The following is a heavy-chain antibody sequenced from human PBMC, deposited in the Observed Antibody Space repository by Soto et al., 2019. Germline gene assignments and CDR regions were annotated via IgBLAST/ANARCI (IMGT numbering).Heavy chain of an antibody. V-gene: IGHV3-21*01. Sequence: EMQLVESGGGLVKPGGSLRLSCAASGFIFNTYSMDWVRQAPGKGLEWVASISPSGSYMYYGDSLKGRFTVSRDNAKNSLYLQMDSLRVDDTAIYYCARFGLVTFDCWGQGTLVTVSS. CDR3: ARFGLVTFDC. CDR1: GFIFNTYS. D-gene: IGHD3-3*01. J-gene: IGHJ4*02. CDR2: ISPSGSYM.